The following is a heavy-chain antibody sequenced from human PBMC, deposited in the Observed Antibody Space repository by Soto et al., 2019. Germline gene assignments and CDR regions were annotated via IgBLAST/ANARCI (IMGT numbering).Heavy chain of an antibody. CDR2: IDPSDSYT. Sequence: PGESLKISCKGSGYSFTSYWISWVRQMPGKGLEWMGRIDPSDSYTNYSPSFQGHVTISADKSISTAYLQWSSLKASDTAMYYCASYIAVAGTGVHYDYWGQGTLVTVSS. J-gene: IGHJ4*02. CDR3: ASYIAVAGTGVHYDY. V-gene: IGHV5-10-1*01. D-gene: IGHD6-19*01. CDR1: GYSFTSYW.